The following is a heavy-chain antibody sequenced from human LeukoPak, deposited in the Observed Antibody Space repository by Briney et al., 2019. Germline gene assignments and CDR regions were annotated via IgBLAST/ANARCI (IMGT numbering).Heavy chain of an antibody. J-gene: IGHJ5*02. D-gene: IGHD2-15*01. V-gene: IGHV4-30-4*08. CDR2: IYYSGST. CDR3: ARDFRGGYNWFDP. CDR1: GGSISSGDYY. Sequence: PSQTLSLTCTVSGGSISSGDYYWSWIRQPPGKGLEWIGYIYYSGSTYYNPSLKSRVTISVDTSKNQFSLKLSSVTAADTAVYYCARDFRGGYNWFDPWGQGTLVTVSS.